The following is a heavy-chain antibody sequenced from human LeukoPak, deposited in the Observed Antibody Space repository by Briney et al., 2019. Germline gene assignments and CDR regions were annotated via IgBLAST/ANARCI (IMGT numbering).Heavy chain of an antibody. CDR2: LNGDVTYI. CDR3: ARGSYDWAGIDY. J-gene: IGHJ4*02. Sequence: GGSLRLSCVASGFTFSSHWMHWVRHAPGKGLVWVSRLNGDVTYIDYADSVKGRFTISRDNAKNMLYLQMNSLRGEDTAVYYCARGSYDWAGIDYWGQGNLATVSS. CDR1: GFTFSSHW. D-gene: IGHD3-16*01. V-gene: IGHV3-74*01.